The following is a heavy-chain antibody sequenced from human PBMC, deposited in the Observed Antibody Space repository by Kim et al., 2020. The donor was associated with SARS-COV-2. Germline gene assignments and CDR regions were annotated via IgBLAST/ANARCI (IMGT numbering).Heavy chain of an antibody. D-gene: IGHD6-6*01. V-gene: IGHV1-46*01. J-gene: IGHJ4*02. Sequence: QGRVTMTRDTSTSTGYMELSSLRAEDTAVYYCARSGRPHLIAARRGYFDYWGQGTLVTVSS. CDR3: ARSGRPHLIAARRGYFDY.